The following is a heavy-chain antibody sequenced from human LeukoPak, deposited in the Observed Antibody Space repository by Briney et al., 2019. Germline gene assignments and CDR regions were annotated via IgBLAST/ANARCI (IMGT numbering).Heavy chain of an antibody. CDR1: GGSISSYY. V-gene: IGHV4-59*01. CDR2: IYYSGST. D-gene: IGHD6-19*01. CDR3: ASYSGIAVAGTFDY. Sequence: SETLSLTCTVSGGSISSYYWGWIRQPPGKGLEWIGYIYYSGSTNYNPSLKSRVTISVDTSKNQFSLKLSSVTAADTAVYYCASYSGIAVAGTFDYWGQGTLVTVSS. J-gene: IGHJ4*02.